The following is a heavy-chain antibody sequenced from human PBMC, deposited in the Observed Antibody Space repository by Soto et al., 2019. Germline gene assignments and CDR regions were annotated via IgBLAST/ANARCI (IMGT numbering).Heavy chain of an antibody. V-gene: IGHV4-31*03. CDR3: ARGLTSLNWFDP. Sequence: QVQLQESGPGLVKPSQTLALTCTVSGDSISSDHYYWSWIRQHPGRGLGWIGHIFYSGTTFYNPSLKSRVTISVDTSKTQFSLKLSSVTAADTAVYYCARGLTSLNWFDPWGQGTLVTVSS. CDR2: IFYSGTT. CDR1: GDSISSDHYY. J-gene: IGHJ5*02.